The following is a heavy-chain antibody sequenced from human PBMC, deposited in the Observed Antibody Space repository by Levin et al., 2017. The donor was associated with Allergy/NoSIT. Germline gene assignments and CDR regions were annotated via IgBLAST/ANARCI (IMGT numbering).Heavy chain of an antibody. D-gene: IGHD4-17*01. V-gene: IGHV2-70*11. CDR3: ARSVSTATKLDY. Sequence: VSGPTLVKPTQTLTLTCTFSGFSVTTGDMYIHWIRLPPGKALEWLARIDWDDDVYYNRSLMTRLTISKDTSKNQVVLTMTNVDPVDTATYYCARSVSTATKLDYWGPGILVTVSS. J-gene: IGHJ4*02. CDR1: GFSVTTGDMY. CDR2: IDWDDDV.